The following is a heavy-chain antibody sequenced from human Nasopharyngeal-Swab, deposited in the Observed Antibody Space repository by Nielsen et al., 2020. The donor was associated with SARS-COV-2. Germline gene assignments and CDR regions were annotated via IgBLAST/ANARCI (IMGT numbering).Heavy chain of an antibody. CDR3: ATSPVVPAARDDAFDI. CDR1: RYTLTELS. Sequence: ASVKVSCKVSRYTLTELSMHWVRQAPANGLEWTGGFDPEDGETIYAQKFQGRVTMTEDTSTDTAYMELSSLRSEDTAVYYCATSPVVPAARDDAFDIWGQGTMVTVSS. CDR2: FDPEDGET. V-gene: IGHV1-24*01. J-gene: IGHJ3*02. D-gene: IGHD2-2*01.